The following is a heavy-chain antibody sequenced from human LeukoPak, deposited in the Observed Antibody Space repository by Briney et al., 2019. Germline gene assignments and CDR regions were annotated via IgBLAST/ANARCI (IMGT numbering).Heavy chain of an antibody. CDR2: INAGNGDT. CDR3: ARDGEGVYDILTAYYFDY. CDR1: GYTFTSYT. D-gene: IGHD3-9*01. J-gene: IGHJ4*02. V-gene: IGHV1-3*01. Sequence: GSSVKVSCKASGYTFTSYTIHWVRQAPGQRLEWMGWINAGNGDTKYSQKFQDRVTITRDTSATTAHMELSSLRSEDTAVYYCARDGEGVYDILTAYYFDYWSQGTLVTVSS.